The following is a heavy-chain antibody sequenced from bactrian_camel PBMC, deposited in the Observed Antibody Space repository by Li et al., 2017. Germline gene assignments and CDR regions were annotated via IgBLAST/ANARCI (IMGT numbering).Heavy chain of an antibody. CDR2: PDADGTT. CDR3: AARGPYCYTKLSGRDFTY. V-gene: IGHV3S53*01. CDR1: GSAHSNYC. D-gene: IGHD2*01. Sequence: VQLVESGGGSVQAGGSLRLACAASGSAHSNYCMGWFRQIPGKEREKVATPDADGTTSYADSVKGRFTVSKDSGNNSVDLMMNGLNPEDTAMYYCAARGPYCYTKLSGRDFTYWGQGTQVTVS. J-gene: IGHJ6*01.